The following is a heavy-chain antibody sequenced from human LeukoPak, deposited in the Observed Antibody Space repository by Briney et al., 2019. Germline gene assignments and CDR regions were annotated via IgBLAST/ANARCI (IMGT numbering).Heavy chain of an antibody. CDR2: IRYDGSNK. CDR3: AKPMTTVTPFDY. V-gene: IGHV3-30*02. CDR1: GFTFNNYG. D-gene: IGHD4-17*01. Sequence: GGSLRLSCAAYGFTFNNYGMHWVRQAPGKGLEWVAFIRYDGSNKYYAESVKGRFTISRDDSKNTLYLQMKSLRAEDTAVYYCAKPMTTVTPFDYWGQGTLVTVSS. J-gene: IGHJ4*02.